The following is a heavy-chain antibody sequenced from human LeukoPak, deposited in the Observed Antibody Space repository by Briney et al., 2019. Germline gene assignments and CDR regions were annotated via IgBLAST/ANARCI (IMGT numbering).Heavy chain of an antibody. V-gene: IGHV3-53*01. J-gene: IGHJ5*02. Sequence: AGGSLRLSCAASGFTVSSNYMSWVRQAPGKGLEWVSVIYSGGSTYYADSVKGRFTISRDNSKNTLYLQMNSLRAEDTAVYYCARAHHYYDSSGYYPNWFDPWGQGTLVTVSS. D-gene: IGHD3-22*01. CDR1: GFTVSSNY. CDR3: ARAHHYYDSSGYYPNWFDP. CDR2: IYSGGST.